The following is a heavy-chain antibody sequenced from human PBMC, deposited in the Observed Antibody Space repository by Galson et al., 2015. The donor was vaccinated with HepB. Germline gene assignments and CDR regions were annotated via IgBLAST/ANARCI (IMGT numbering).Heavy chain of an antibody. CDR2: IIPIFGTA. CDR3: ARGGSGGSYAWFDP. J-gene: IGHJ5*02. Sequence: SVKVSCKASGGTFSSYAISWVRQAPGQELEWMGGIIPIFGTANYAQKFQGRVTITADESTSTAYMELSSLRSEDTAVYYCARGGSGGSYAWFDPWGQGTLVTVSS. D-gene: IGHD1-26*01. V-gene: IGHV1-69*13. CDR1: GGTFSSYA.